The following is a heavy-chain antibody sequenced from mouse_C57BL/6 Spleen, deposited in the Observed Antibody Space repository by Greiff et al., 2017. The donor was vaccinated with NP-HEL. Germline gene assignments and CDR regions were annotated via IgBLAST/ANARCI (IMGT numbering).Heavy chain of an antibody. Sequence: QVQLQQPGAELVKPGASVKMSCKASGYTFTSYWITWVKQRPGQGLEWIGDIYPGSGSTNYNEKFKSKATLTVDTSSSTAYMQLSSLTSEDSAVYYCAKTMVTPAWFAYWGQGTLVTVSA. D-gene: IGHD2-2*01. CDR2: IYPGSGST. V-gene: IGHV1-55*01. J-gene: IGHJ3*01. CDR3: AKTMVTPAWFAY. CDR1: GYTFTSYW.